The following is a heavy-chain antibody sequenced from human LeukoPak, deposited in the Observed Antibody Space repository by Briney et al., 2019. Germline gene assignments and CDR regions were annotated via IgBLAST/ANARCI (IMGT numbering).Heavy chain of an antibody. CDR1: GFTFSSYA. J-gene: IGHJ4*02. V-gene: IGHV3-23*01. Sequence: PGGSLRLSCAASGFTFSSYAMSWVRQAPGKGLEWVSAISGSGGSTYYADSVKGRFTISRDNSKNTLYLQMNSLRAEDTAVYYCAKDMTYYYDSSGYYWGRGTLVTVSS. CDR2: ISGSGGST. D-gene: IGHD3-22*01. CDR3: AKDMTYYYDSSGYY.